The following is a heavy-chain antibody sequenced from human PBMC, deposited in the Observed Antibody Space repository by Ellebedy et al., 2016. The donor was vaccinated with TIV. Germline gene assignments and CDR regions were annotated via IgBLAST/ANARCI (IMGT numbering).Heavy chain of an antibody. Sequence: ASVKVSCKASGYTFTSYGISWVRQAPGQGLEWMGWISAYNGNTNYAQKLQGRVTMTTDTSTSTAYMELRSLRSDNTAVYYCARAKDILTGHLIDYWGQGTLVTVSS. CDR3: ARAKDILTGHLIDY. V-gene: IGHV1-18*01. J-gene: IGHJ4*02. CDR1: GYTFTSYG. D-gene: IGHD3-9*01. CDR2: ISAYNGNT.